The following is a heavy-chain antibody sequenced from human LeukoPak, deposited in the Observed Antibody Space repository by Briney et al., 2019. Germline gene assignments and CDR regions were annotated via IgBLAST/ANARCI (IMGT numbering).Heavy chain of an antibody. V-gene: IGHV4-34*01. Sequence: SETLSLTCAVYGGSFSGYYWSWIRQPPGKGLEWIGEINHSGSTNYNPSLKSRVTISVDTSKNQFSLKLSSVTAADTAVYYCARGRLGYSSGWYDFGVNSWFDPWGQGTLVTVSS. CDR3: ARGRLGYSSGWYDFGVNSWFDP. CDR1: GGSFSGYY. J-gene: IGHJ5*02. CDR2: INHSGST. D-gene: IGHD6-19*01.